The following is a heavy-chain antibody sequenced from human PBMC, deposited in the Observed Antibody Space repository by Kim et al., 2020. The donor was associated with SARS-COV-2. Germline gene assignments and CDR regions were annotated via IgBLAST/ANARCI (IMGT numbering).Heavy chain of an antibody. D-gene: IGHD3-16*02. V-gene: IGHV7-4-1*02. CDR2: INTDTGNP. J-gene: IGHJ4*02. CDR1: GYTFTNNA. CDR3: ASVIWGTYRYTDY. Sequence: ASVKVSCKASGYTFTNNAISWVRQAPGQGLEWMGWINTDTGNPTYAQAFTRRFVFSVDTSVTTAYLQISSLEAEDTDLYYCASVIWGTYRYTDYWGQGTL.